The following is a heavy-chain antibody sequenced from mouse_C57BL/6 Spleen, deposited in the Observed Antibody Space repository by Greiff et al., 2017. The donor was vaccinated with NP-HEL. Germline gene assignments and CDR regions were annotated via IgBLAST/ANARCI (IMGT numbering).Heavy chain of an antibody. J-gene: IGHJ3*01. CDR3: AREDYDVPFAY. CDR1: GYTFTSYW. D-gene: IGHD2-4*01. V-gene: IGHV1-64*01. CDR2: IHPNSGST. Sequence: QVQLQQPGAELVKPGASVKLSCKASGYTFTSYWMHWVKQRLGQGLEWIGMIHPNSGSTNYNEKFKSKATLTVDKSSSTAYMQLSSLTSEDSAVYYCAREDYDVPFAYWGQGTLVTVSA.